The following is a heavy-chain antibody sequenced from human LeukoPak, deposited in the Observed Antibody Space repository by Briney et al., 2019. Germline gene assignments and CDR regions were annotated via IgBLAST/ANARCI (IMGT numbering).Heavy chain of an antibody. CDR2: IRYEGSAY. J-gene: IGHJ5*02. Sequence: GGSLRLSCVASGFTFSRYGIHWVRQPPGKGLEWVAVIRYEGSAYSYADSVKGRFTISRDNSKNTLYLQMSGLRAEDTAVYFCARDVWFGDYRWFDPWGQGTLVTVSS. CDR1: GFTFSRYG. CDR3: ARDVWFGDYRWFDP. V-gene: IGHV3-33*01. D-gene: IGHD3-10*01.